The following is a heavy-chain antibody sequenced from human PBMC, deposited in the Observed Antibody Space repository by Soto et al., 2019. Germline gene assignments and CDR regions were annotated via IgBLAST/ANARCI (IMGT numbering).Heavy chain of an antibody. CDR3: HGYGY. CDR2: IYTGGTT. J-gene: IGHJ4*02. Sequence: ESGGGLIQPGGSLRLSCVVSGFTVSSSNYMSWVRQAPGKGLEWVSVIYTGGTTYYADSVKGRFTISRDNSKNTLYLQMNSLRAEDTAVYYCHGYGYWGQGTLVTVSS. CDR1: GFTVSSSNY. D-gene: IGHD5-12*01. V-gene: IGHV3-53*01.